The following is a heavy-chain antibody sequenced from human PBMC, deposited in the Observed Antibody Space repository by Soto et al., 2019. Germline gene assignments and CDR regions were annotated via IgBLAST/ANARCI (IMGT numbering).Heavy chain of an antibody. D-gene: IGHD4-17*01. Sequence: QVQLVQSGAEVKKPGSSVKVSCKASGGTFSSYTISWVRQAPGQGLEWMGRIIPILGIANYAQKFQGRVTITADKSTSTAYMELISLRSEDTAVYYCARDRATVTTRNWFDPWCQGTLFTVSS. CDR1: GGTFSSYT. V-gene: IGHV1-69*08. CDR2: IIPILGIA. CDR3: ARDRATVTTRNWFDP. J-gene: IGHJ5*02.